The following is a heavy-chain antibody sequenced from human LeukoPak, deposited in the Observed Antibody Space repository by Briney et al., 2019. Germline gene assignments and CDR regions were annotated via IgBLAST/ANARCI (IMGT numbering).Heavy chain of an antibody. CDR1: GFTFSSYW. V-gene: IGHV3-74*01. D-gene: IGHD3-3*01. CDR2: INSDGSST. J-gene: IGHJ4*02. CDR3: ARGYYDFWSGYLDY. Sequence: PGGSLRLSCAASGFTFSSYWMHWVRQAPGKGLVWVSRINSDGSSTSYADSVKGRFTISRDNAKNKLYLQMNSLRAEDTAVYYCARGYYDFWSGYLDYWGQGTLVTVSS.